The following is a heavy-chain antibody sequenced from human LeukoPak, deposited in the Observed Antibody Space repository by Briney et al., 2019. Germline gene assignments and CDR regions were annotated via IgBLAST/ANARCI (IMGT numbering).Heavy chain of an antibody. D-gene: IGHD1-14*01. CDR3: ARHEWGITNAFDI. Sequence: SETLSLTCAVYGGSFIGFHWNWIRQAPGKGLEWIGDINHSGSTNYNPSLTSRVTISVDPSKKQFSLKLRSVTAADTAVYYCARHEWGITNAFDIWGQGTMVTVSS. CDR2: INHSGST. V-gene: IGHV4-34*01. J-gene: IGHJ3*02. CDR1: GGSFIGFH.